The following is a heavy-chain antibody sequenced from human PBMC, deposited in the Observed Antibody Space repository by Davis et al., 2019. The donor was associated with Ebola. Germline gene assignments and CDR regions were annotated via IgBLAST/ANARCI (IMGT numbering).Heavy chain of an antibody. CDR3: ARGHGGNSIDFDY. D-gene: IGHD4-23*01. V-gene: IGHV3-74*01. CDR1: GFTFSSYW. J-gene: IGHJ4*02. Sequence: HTGGSLRLSCAASGFTFSSYWMHWVRQAPGKGLVWVSRINSDGSSTSYADSVKGRFTISRDNAKNTLYLQMNSLRAEDTAVYHCARGHGGNSIDFDYWGQGTLVTVSS. CDR2: INSDGSST.